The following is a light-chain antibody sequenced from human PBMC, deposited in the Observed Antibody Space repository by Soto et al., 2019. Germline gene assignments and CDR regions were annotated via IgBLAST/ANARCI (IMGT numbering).Light chain of an antibody. CDR3: HQYCSLPLT. J-gene: IGKJ4*01. V-gene: IGKV3-20*01. CDR2: GPS. CDR1: QSVTSNY. Sequence: EIVLTQSPGTLSLSPGERATLSCRASQSVTSNYLAWYQQTPGQAPRLLIYGPSSRATGIPDRFSGSGSGTDFTLTISRLEPEDFAVYYCHQYCSLPLTFGGGTRVEIK.